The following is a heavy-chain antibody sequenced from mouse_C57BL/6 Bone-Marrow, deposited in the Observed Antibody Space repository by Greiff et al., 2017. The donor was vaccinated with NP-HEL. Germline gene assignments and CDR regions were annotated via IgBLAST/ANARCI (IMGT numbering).Heavy chain of an antibody. Sequence: VQLQESGPGLVAPSQRLSITCTVSGFSLTSYGVHWVRQPPGKGLEWLVVIWSDGSTTYNSALKSRLSISKDNSKSQVFLKMNSLQTDDTAMYYCARQEPTVVATRYAMDYWGQGTSVTVSS. CDR2: IWSDGST. CDR1: GFSLTSYG. V-gene: IGHV2-6-1*01. CDR3: ARQEPTVVATRYAMDY. J-gene: IGHJ4*01. D-gene: IGHD1-1*01.